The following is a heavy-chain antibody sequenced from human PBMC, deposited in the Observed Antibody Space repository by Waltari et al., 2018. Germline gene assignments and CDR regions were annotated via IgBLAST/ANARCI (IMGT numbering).Heavy chain of an antibody. CDR3: ARVDSSSWYYYYGMDV. CDR2: INHSGST. V-gene: IGHV4-34*01. Sequence: QVQLQQWGAGLLKPSETLSLTCAVYGGSFSGYYWSWIRQPPGKGLEWIGEINHSGSTNYNPSLKSRVTISVDTSKNQFSLKLSSVTAEDTAVYYCARVDSSSWYYYYGMDVWGQGTTVTVSS. CDR1: GGSFSGYY. D-gene: IGHD6-13*01. J-gene: IGHJ6*02.